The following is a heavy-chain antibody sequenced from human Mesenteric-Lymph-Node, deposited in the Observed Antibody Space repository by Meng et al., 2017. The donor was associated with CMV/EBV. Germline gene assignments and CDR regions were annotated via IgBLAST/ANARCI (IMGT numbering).Heavy chain of an antibody. Sequence: GESLKISCAASGLTFSDYGMHWVRQAPGKGLEWVTFIPYDENNKYYADSVKGRFTISRDNAKNSLYLQMNSLRAEDTAVYYCARDSQEGAPVLLWFGELPHYYYYGMDVWGQGTTVTVSS. D-gene: IGHD3-10*01. CDR2: IPYDENNK. J-gene: IGHJ6*02. CDR1: GLTFSDYG. V-gene: IGHV3-30*02. CDR3: ARDSQEGAPVLLWFGELPHYYYYGMDV.